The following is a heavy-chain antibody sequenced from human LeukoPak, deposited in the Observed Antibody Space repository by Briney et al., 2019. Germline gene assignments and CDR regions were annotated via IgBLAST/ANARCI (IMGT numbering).Heavy chain of an antibody. J-gene: IGHJ4*02. Sequence: SETLSLTCTVSGGSISSGDYYWSWIRQPPGKGLEWIGYIYYSGSTYYNPSLKSRVTISVDTSKNQFSLKLSSVTAADTAVYYCARAYRGYSYAFDYWGQGTLVTVSS. CDR1: GGSISSGDYY. CDR2: IYYSGST. CDR3: ARAYRGYSYAFDY. V-gene: IGHV4-30-4*01. D-gene: IGHD5-18*01.